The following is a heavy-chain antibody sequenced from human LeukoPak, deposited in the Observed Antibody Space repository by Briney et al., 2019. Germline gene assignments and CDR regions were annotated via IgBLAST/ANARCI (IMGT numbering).Heavy chain of an antibody. Sequence: GGSLRLSCAASGFRFSNYAMSGVRQAPGKGLEWVSGIGGSGSSTYYADSVKGRFTISRDNSKNTLYLQMNSLRAEDTAVYYCAKLWFGELGAVYFDYWGQGTLVTVSS. CDR1: GFRFSNYA. V-gene: IGHV3-23*01. D-gene: IGHD3-10*01. CDR2: IGGSGSST. J-gene: IGHJ4*02. CDR3: AKLWFGELGAVYFDY.